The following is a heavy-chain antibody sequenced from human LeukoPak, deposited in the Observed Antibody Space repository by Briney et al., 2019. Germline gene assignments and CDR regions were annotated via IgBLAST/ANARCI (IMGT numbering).Heavy chain of an antibody. Sequence: SQTLSLTCAVSGGSISSGGYSWSWIRQPPGKGLEWIGYIYHSGSTYYNPSLKSRVTISVDTSKNQFSLKLSSVTAADTAVYYCARGGGLSGYDYIDYWGQGTLVTVSS. J-gene: IGHJ4*02. CDR3: ARGGGLSGYDYIDY. V-gene: IGHV4-30-2*01. CDR1: GGSISSGGYS. D-gene: IGHD5-12*01. CDR2: IYHSGST.